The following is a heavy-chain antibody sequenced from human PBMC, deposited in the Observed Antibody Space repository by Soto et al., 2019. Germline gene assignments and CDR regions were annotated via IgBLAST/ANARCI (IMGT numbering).Heavy chain of an antibody. CDR1: GFTFRRYG. D-gene: IGHD6-13*01. V-gene: IGHV3-33*01. Sequence: QVQLVESGGGVVQPGRSLSLSCAASGFTFRRYGMHWVRQPPGKGLEWVAVIWYDGTNNYYADSVNGRYTTCRDNSKNTLYLQMNSLRAEATAVYYCARDRGAAAATSYYYGMDVWCQGTTVTVSS. CDR3: ARDRGAAAATSYYYGMDV. J-gene: IGHJ6*02. CDR2: IWYDGTNN.